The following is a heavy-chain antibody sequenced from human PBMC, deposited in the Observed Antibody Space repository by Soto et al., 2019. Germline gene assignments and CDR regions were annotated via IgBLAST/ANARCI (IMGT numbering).Heavy chain of an antibody. Sequence: QVQLVESGGGVVQPGRSLRLSCAASGFTFKNNGMHWVRQAPGKGLEWVAIISYQGNNQFYADSVKGRFTISRDNSNNTLYLEMNSLRPEDTAVYYCAKDLALGFWSGNYYFDHWGQGTLVTVSS. CDR1: GFTFKNNG. J-gene: IGHJ4*02. CDR3: AKDLALGFWSGNYYFDH. CDR2: ISYQGNNQ. D-gene: IGHD3-3*01. V-gene: IGHV3-30*18.